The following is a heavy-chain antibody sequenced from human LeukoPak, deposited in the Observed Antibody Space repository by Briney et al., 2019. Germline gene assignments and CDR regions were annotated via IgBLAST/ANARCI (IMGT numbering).Heavy chain of an antibody. CDR3: TTETYCGGDCYSR. J-gene: IGHJ4*02. CDR2: IKSKTDGGTT. Sequence: PGGSLRLSCAASGFTFSNAWMNWVRQAPGKGLEWVGRIKSKTDGGTTDYAAPVKGRFTISRDDSKNTLYLQMNSLKTEDTAVYYCTTETYCGGDCYSRWGKGTLVTVSS. D-gene: IGHD2-21*02. CDR1: GFTFSNAW. V-gene: IGHV3-15*07.